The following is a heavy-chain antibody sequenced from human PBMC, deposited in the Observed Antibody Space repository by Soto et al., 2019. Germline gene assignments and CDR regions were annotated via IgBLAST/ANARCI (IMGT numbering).Heavy chain of an antibody. V-gene: IGHV3-23*01. Sequence: GGSLRLSCAASGFTFSSYAMSWVRQAPGKGLEWVSAISGSGGSTYYADSVKGRFTISRDNSKNTLYLQMNSLRAEDTAVYYCAKDQRGYCSGGSCYNSGRYNWFDPWGQGTLVTVSS. CDR2: ISGSGGST. CDR3: AKDQRGYCSGGSCYNSGRYNWFDP. CDR1: GFTFSSYA. D-gene: IGHD2-15*01. J-gene: IGHJ5*02.